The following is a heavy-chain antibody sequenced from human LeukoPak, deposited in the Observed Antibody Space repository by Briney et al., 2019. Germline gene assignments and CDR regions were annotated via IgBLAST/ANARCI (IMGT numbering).Heavy chain of an antibody. CDR1: GYTFTSYY. D-gene: IGHD2-21*02. V-gene: IGHV1-18*04. CDR3: ARAPHIVVVTDFDY. CDR2: ISAYNGHT. J-gene: IGHJ4*02. Sequence: SVKVSCKVSGYTFTSYYMHWVRQPPGQGLEWMGWISAYNGHTKYAQKLPGRVTITTDTSTRTAYMELRSLRSDDTAVYYCARAPHIVVVTDFDYWGQGTLVTVSS.